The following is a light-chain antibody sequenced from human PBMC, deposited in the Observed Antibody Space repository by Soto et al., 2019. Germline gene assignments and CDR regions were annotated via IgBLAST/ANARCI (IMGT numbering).Light chain of an antibody. J-gene: IGKJ1*01. CDR3: HQYNNWPPWT. CDR2: AAS. CDR1: QSVSSSY. V-gene: IGKV3D-15*01. Sequence: EIVLTQSQGTLSLSPGEGATLSCRASQSVSSSYLAWYQQKPGQAPRLFIYAASIRATGIPDRFSGSGSGTEFTLTISSLQSEDFAVYYCHQYNNWPPWTFGPGTKVDI.